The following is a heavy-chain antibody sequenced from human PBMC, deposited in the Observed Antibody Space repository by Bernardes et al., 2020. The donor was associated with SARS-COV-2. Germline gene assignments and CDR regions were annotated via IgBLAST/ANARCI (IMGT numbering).Heavy chain of an antibody. J-gene: IGHJ6*02. CDR2: IWYDGSNK. CDR1: GFTFSSYG. CDR3: AREGRGSQQLVLLWIYYYYGMDV. V-gene: IGHV3-33*01. Sequence: GGSLRLSCAASGFTFSSYGMHWVRQAPGKGLEWVAVIWYDGSNKYYADSVKGRFTISRDNSKNTLYLQMNSLRAEDTAVYYCAREGRGSQQLVLLWIYYYYGMDVWGQGTTVTVSS. D-gene: IGHD6-13*01.